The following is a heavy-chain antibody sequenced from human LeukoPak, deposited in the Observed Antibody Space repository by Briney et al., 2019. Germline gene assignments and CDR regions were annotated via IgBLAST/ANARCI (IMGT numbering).Heavy chain of an antibody. CDR2: IIPIFGTT. CDR1: GGTFSSYA. Sequence: PEASVKVSCKASGGTFSSYAISWVRQAPGQGLEWMGGIIPIFGTTNYAQKFQGRVTITADESTSTAYMELSSLRSEDTAVYYCARVEYSSSTASNYYYYYGMDVWGQGTTVTVSS. D-gene: IGHD6-6*01. J-gene: IGHJ6*02. CDR3: ARVEYSSSTASNYYYYYGMDV. V-gene: IGHV1-69*13.